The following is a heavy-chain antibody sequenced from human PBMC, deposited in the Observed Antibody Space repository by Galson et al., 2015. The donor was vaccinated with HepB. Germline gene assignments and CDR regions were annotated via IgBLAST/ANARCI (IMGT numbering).Heavy chain of an antibody. CDR2: ISTSSTYT. Sequence: ALRLSGAASGFMFGEYYMNWIRLTPGKGLEWISYISTSSTYTNYADSVKGRFTISRDNARNAVYLQMNRLRVDDTAVYFCARKSFDSSNYYDYWGRGILVTVSS. J-gene: IGHJ4*02. D-gene: IGHD3-22*01. CDR3: ARKSFDSSNYYDY. CDR1: GFMFGEYY. V-gene: IGHV3-11*06.